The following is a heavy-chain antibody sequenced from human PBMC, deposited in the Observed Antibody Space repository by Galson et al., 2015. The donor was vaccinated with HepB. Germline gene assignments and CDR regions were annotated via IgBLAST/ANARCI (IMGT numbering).Heavy chain of an antibody. V-gene: IGHV3-15*01. CDR1: GFPFTDAW. CDR2: LKSKGHGGTG. Sequence: SLRLSCAASGFPFTDAWMAWVRQIPGKGLEWVGRLKSKGHGGTGHYAAAVKDRFTCSRDDSKNTLFLQMNSLKTEDTALYYCTRDLASWGQGTLVTVSS. J-gene: IGHJ4*02. CDR3: TRDLAS.